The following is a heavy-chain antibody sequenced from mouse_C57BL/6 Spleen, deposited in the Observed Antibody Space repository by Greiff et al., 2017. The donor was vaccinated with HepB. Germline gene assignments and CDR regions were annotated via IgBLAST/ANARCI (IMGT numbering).Heavy chain of an antibody. J-gene: IGHJ2*01. Sequence: EVMLVESEGGLVQPGSSMKLSCTASGFTFSDYYMAWVRQVPEKGLEWVANINYDGSSTYYLDSLKSRFIISRDNAKNILYLQMSSLKSEDTATYYCARHKFITTVVAPFDYWGQGTTLTVSS. CDR3: ARHKFITTVVAPFDY. CDR1: GFTFSDYY. V-gene: IGHV5-16*01. D-gene: IGHD1-1*01. CDR2: INYDGSST.